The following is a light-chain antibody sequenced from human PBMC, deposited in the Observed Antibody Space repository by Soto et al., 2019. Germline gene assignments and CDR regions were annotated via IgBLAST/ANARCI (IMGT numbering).Light chain of an antibody. CDR2: GAS. CDR1: QSVSSSF. CDR3: QQYGSSPWT. J-gene: IGKJ1*01. V-gene: IGKV3-20*01. Sequence: EIGLTQSPGPLFLSPGERATLSCRASQSVSSSFLAWYQQKPGQAPRLLIYGASSRATGIPDRFSGSGSGTDFTLTISRLEPEDFAVYYCQQYGSSPWTFGQGTKVEIK.